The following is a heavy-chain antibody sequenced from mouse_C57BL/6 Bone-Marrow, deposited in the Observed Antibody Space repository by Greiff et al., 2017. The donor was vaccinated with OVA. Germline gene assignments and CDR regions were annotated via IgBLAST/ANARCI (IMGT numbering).Heavy chain of an antibody. Sequence: DVQLQESGPGMVKPSQSLSLTCTVTGYSITSGYDWHWIRHFPGNKLEWMGYISYSGSTNYNPSLKSRISITHDTSKNHFFLKLNSVTTEDTATYYCAREVGTGFDYWGQGTTLTVSS. CDR2: ISYSGST. J-gene: IGHJ2*01. D-gene: IGHD2-14*01. CDR3: AREVGTGFDY. CDR1: GYSITSGYD. V-gene: IGHV3-1*01.